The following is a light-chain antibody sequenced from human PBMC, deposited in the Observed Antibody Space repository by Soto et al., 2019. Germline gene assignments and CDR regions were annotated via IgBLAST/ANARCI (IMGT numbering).Light chain of an antibody. Sequence: QSVLTQPPSVSGAPGQRVTISCTGSSSNIGAGYDVHWYQELPGTAPKLLIYGNSNRPSGVPDRFSGSKSGTSASLAITGLQAADEADYYCQSYDSSLSGSSVVFGGGTQLTVL. CDR3: QSYDSSLSGSSVV. J-gene: IGLJ2*01. V-gene: IGLV1-40*01. CDR1: SSNIGAGYD. CDR2: GNS.